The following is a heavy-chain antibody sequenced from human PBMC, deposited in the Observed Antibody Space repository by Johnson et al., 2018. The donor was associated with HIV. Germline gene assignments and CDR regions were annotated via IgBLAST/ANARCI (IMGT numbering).Heavy chain of an antibody. CDR3: TTGRPSSAAFDI. Sequence: VQLVESGGGLVKPGGSLRLSCAASGFTFSNAWMSWVRQAPGKGLECVGRIKSKTDGGTTDYAAPVKGRFTISRDDSKNTLYLQMNSLKTEDSAVYYCTTGRPSSAAFDIWGQGTMVTVSS. CDR2: IKSKTDGGTT. CDR1: GFTFSNAW. V-gene: IGHV3-15*01. J-gene: IGHJ3*02.